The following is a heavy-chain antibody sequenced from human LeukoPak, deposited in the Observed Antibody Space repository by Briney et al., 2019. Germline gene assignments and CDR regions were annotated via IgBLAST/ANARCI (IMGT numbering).Heavy chain of an antibody. CDR2: ISSSSSTI. Sequence: GGSLRLSCAASGFTFSSYSMNWVRQAPGKGLEWVSYISSSSSTIYYADSVKGRFTISRDNAKNSLYLQMNSLRAEDTAVYYCARDSPVTYSGGSCPHTGYYYYMDVWGKGTTVTVSS. CDR3: ARDSPVTYSGGSCPHTGYYYYMDV. J-gene: IGHJ6*03. CDR1: GFTFSSYS. D-gene: IGHD2-15*01. V-gene: IGHV3-48*01.